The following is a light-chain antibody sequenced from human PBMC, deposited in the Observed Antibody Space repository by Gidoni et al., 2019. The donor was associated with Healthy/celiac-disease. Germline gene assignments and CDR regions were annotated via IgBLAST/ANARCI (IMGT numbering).Light chain of an antibody. Sequence: IVLTQSPLSLRVTPGEPASISCRSSQRLLHSNGYNDLDGYLQNPGQSPQLLIDLGANRAAGVPARFSGSGSGTDFTLKISRVEAEDVGVYYCMQALQTPYSFGQGTNLEIK. J-gene: IGKJ2*03. CDR1: QRLLHSNGYND. CDR2: LGA. V-gene: IGKV2-28*01. CDR3: MQALQTPYS.